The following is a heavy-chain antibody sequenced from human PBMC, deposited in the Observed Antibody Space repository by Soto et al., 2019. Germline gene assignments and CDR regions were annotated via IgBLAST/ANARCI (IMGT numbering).Heavy chain of an antibody. D-gene: IGHD6-13*01. CDR3: ARLSSSLNSSSWKGVDWFDP. V-gene: IGHV4-39*01. CDR2: IYYSGST. J-gene: IGHJ5*02. CDR1: GGSISSSSYY. Sequence: SETLSLTCTVSGGSISSSSYYWGWIRQPPGKGLEWIGSIYYSGSTYYNPSLKSRVTISVDTSKNQFSLKLSSVTAADTAVYYCARLSSSLNSSSWKGVDWFDPWGQGTLVTVSS.